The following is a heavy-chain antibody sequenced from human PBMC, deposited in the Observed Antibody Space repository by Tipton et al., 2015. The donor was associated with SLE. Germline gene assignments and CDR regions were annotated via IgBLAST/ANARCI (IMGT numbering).Heavy chain of an antibody. CDR2: IYSGGAT. CDR1: DFSVSYNY. CDR3: ARECVFGVAL. V-gene: IGHV3-66*01. Sequence: SLRLSCAASDFSVSYNYMSWVRQAPGKGLEWVSVIYSGGATYYTDSVKGRFIISRDTSKNTVYLQMHSLRVEDTAVYYCARECVFGVALWGQGTLVTVSS. D-gene: IGHD3-3*01. J-gene: IGHJ4*02.